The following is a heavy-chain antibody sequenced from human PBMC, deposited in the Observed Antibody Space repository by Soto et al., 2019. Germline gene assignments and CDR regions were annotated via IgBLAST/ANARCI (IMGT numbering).Heavy chain of an antibody. CDR2: IIPIFGTA. CDR1: GGTFRSYS. D-gene: IGHD1-26*01. V-gene: IGHV1-69*01. CDR3: ARDGGRHSGGIDY. Sequence: QVQLVKSGAEVKKPGSSVKVSCKASGGTFRSYSINWVRQAPGQGLEWMGEIIPIFGTANYAQKFQGRVTITADESTSTAYMELSSLRSEDTAVYYCARDGGRHSGGIDYWGQGTLVTVSS. J-gene: IGHJ4*02.